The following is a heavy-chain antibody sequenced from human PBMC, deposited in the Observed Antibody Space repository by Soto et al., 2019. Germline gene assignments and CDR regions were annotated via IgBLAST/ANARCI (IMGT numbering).Heavy chain of an antibody. CDR2: IYYSGST. V-gene: IGHV4-59*08. D-gene: IGHD6-19*01. Sequence: PSETLSLTCTVSGGSISSYYWSWIRQPPGKGLEWIGYIYYSGSTNYNPSLKSRVTISVDTSKNQFSLKLSSVTAADTAAYYCAVAGTSWSAFDIWGQGTMVTVSS. CDR1: GGSISSYY. J-gene: IGHJ3*02. CDR3: AVAGTSWSAFDI.